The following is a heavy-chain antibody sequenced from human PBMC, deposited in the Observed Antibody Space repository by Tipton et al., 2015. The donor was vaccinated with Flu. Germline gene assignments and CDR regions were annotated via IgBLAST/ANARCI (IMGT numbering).Heavy chain of an antibody. CDR2: IYSGGST. CDR3: AGPLYGDHEYAFDI. Sequence: SLRLSCAASGFTFSSYAMSWVRQAPGKGLEWVSVIYSGGSTYYADSVKGRFTISRDNSKNTLYLQMNSLRAEDTAVYYCAGPLYGDHEYAFDIWGQGTMVTVSS. J-gene: IGHJ3*02. CDR1: GFTFSSYA. V-gene: IGHV3-53*01. D-gene: IGHD4-17*01.